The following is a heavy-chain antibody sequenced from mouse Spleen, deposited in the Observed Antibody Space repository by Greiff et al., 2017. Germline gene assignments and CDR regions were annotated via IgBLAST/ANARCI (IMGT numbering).Heavy chain of an antibody. D-gene: IGHD1-2*01. Sequence: QVQLKQSGAELARPGASVKLSCKASGYTFTSYGISWVKQRTGQGLEWIGEIYPRSGNTYYNEKFKGKATLTADKSSSTAYMELRSLTSEDSAVYFCARYITTATFAYWGQGTLVTVSA. V-gene: IGHV1-81*01. CDR1: GYTFTSYG. CDR3: ARYITTATFAY. J-gene: IGHJ3*01. CDR2: IYPRSGNT.